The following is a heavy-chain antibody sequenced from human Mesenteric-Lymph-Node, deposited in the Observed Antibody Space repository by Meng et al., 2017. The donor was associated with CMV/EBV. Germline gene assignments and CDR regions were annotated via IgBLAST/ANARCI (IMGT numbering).Heavy chain of an antibody. CDR3: AELHSSAFDI. V-gene: IGHV3-74*01. J-gene: IGHJ3*02. D-gene: IGHD6-13*01. CDR2: INSDGSST. CDR1: GFTFSSYS. Sequence: GESLKISCAASGFTFSSYSMNWVRQAPGKGLEWVSRINSDGSSTNYADSVKGRFTISRDNAKNTLYLQMNSLRADDTAMYYCAELHSSAFDIWGQGTMVTVSS.